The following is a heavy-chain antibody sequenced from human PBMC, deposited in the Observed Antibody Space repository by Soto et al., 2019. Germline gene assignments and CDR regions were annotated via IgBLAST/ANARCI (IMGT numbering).Heavy chain of an antibody. J-gene: IGHJ4*02. Sequence: SETLSLTCTVSGGSISSYYWSWIRQPPGKGLEWIGYIYYSGSTNYNPSLKSRVTISVDTSKNQFSLKLSSVTAADTAVYYCARGPDIVATYFDYWGQGTLVTVSS. CDR2: IYYSGST. CDR1: GGSISSYY. D-gene: IGHD5-12*01. V-gene: IGHV4-59*01. CDR3: ARGPDIVATYFDY.